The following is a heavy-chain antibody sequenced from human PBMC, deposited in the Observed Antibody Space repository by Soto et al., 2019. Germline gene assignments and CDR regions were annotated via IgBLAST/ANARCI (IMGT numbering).Heavy chain of an antibody. CDR3: AAILGMDV. J-gene: IGHJ6*02. Sequence: EVQLVESGGGLVQPGGSLRLSCAVSGFTFSNYWMSWVRQAPGKGLEWVANIKKDGSEKYYVDSVKGRFIISRDNGKKSLYLQMNALRAEDTVVYYCAAILGMDVWGQGPTVTVSS. CDR1: GFTFSNYW. V-gene: IGHV3-7*02. D-gene: IGHD3-3*02. CDR2: IKKDGSEK.